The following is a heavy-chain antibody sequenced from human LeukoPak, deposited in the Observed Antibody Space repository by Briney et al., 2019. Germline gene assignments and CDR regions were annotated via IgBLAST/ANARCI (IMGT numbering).Heavy chain of an antibody. CDR2: IYYSGST. D-gene: IGHD3-10*01. CDR1: GGSISSYY. J-gene: IGHJ3*02. Sequence: SETLSLTCTVSGGSISSYYWSWLRQPPGKGLEWIGYIYYSGSTNYNPSLKSRVTISVDTSKNQFSLKLSSVTAADTAVYYCARDPTYGSGSYGAFDIWGQGTMVTVSS. CDR3: ARDPTYGSGSYGAFDI. V-gene: IGHV4-59*01.